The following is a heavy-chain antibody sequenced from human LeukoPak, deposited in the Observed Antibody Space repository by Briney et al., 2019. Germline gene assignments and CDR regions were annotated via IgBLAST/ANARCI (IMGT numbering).Heavy chain of an antibody. CDR2: IYHSGRT. J-gene: IGHJ4*02. V-gene: IGHV4-4*02. Sequence: SGTLSLTCAVSGGSISSSNWWSWVRQSPGKGLEWIGEIYHSGRTNYNPSLKSRVTISVDKSKNQFSLELRSVTAADTAVYYCARWQDCSSTTCSEFDSWGQGILATVS. CDR3: ARWQDCSSTTCSEFDS. CDR1: GGSISSSNW. D-gene: IGHD2-2*01.